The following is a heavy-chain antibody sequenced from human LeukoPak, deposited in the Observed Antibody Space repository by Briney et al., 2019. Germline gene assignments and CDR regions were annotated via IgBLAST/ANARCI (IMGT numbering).Heavy chain of an antibody. D-gene: IGHD2-2*01. CDR3: ARGGYQLLWY. CDR1: GFTFSTYW. Sequence: GGSLRLSCAASGFTFSTYWMSWVRQAPGTGLEWVASIKQDGSEKSYVDSVKGRFTISRDNDKNSRYLQMNRLRAEDTAVYYCARGGYQLLWYWGQGTLVTVSS. V-gene: IGHV3-7*04. CDR2: IKQDGSEK. J-gene: IGHJ4*02.